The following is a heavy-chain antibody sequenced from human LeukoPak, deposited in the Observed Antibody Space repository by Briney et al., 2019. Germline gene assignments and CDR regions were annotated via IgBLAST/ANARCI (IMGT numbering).Heavy chain of an antibody. D-gene: IGHD5-18*01. CDR1: GFTFSSYA. CDR2: ISGSGGST. V-gene: IGHV3-23*01. J-gene: IGHJ4*02. CDR3: AKSRSSDTAMAFDY. Sequence: GGSLRLSCAVSGFTFSSYAMSWVRQAPGKGLEWVSAISGSGGSTYYADSVKGRFTISRDNSKNTLYLQMNSLRAEDTAVYYCAKSRSSDTAMAFDYWGQGTLVTVSS.